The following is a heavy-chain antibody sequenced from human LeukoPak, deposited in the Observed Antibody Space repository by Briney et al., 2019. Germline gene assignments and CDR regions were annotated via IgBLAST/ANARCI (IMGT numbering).Heavy chain of an antibody. D-gene: IGHD6-19*01. CDR1: GFTFSSYS. Sequence: GGSLRLSCAASGFTFSSYSMNWVRQAPGKGLEWVSSISSSSSYIYYADSVKGRFTISRDNAKNSLYLQMNSLRAEDTAVYYCARARGYGIAVAGLEYYFDYWGQGTLVTVSS. CDR2: ISSSSSYI. V-gene: IGHV3-21*01. CDR3: ARARGYGIAVAGLEYYFDY. J-gene: IGHJ4*02.